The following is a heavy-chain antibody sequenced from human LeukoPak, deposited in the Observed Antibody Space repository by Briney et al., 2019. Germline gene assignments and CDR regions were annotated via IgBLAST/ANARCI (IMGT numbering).Heavy chain of an antibody. Sequence: SETLSLTCSVSGGSISNYYWNWIRQAPGKGLEWIGYIYYSGSTNYNPSLKSRVTISVDTSKNQFSLKLSSVTAADTAVYYCARDRGSCSWLPPGYYGMDVWGQGTAVTVSS. V-gene: IGHV4-59*12. CDR2: IYYSGST. CDR1: GGSISNYY. J-gene: IGHJ6*02. CDR3: ARDRGSCSWLPPGYYGMDV. D-gene: IGHD6-13*01.